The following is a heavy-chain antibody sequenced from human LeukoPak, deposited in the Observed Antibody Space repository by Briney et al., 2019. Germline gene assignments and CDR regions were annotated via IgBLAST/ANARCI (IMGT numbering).Heavy chain of an antibody. D-gene: IGHD1-7*01. CDR3: ARGWNFYYFDY. CDR1: GYTFTSYA. CDR2: INAGNGNT. J-gene: IGHJ4*02. Sequence: ASVKVSCKASGYTFTSYAMHWVRQAPGQRLEWMGWINAGNGNTKYSQKFQGRVTITRDTSASTAYMELSSLRSEDTAVHYCARGWNFYYFDYWGQGTLVTVSS. V-gene: IGHV1-3*01.